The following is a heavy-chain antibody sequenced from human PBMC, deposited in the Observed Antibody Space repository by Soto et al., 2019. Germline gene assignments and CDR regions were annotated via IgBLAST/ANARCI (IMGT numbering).Heavy chain of an antibody. V-gene: IGHV3-7*01. CDR1: GLTFSSYW. D-gene: IGHD3-10*01. Sequence: EVQLVESGGGLAQPGGSLRLSCAASGLTFSSYWMTWVRQAPGKGLEWVANIKQDGSEKYYVDSVKGRFTISRDNAKNSLYLPMNNPRVEDTAVFFCARREAIGEGPWGHGTLVTVSS. J-gene: IGHJ5*02. CDR2: IKQDGSEK. CDR3: ARREAIGEGP.